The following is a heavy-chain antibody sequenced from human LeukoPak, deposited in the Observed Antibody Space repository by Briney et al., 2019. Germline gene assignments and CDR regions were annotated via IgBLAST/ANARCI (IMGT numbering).Heavy chain of an antibody. CDR3: ARGGWYYDSSGYYSHFDY. CDR1: GGTFNNYA. CDR2: IVPVFDIV. J-gene: IGHJ4*02. D-gene: IGHD3-22*01. V-gene: IGHV1-69*04. Sequence: SVKVSCKASGGTFNNYAISWVRQAPGQGLEWMGRIVPVFDIVNYAQMFQGRVTLTADKSTRTAYMELSGLRSEDTAVYYCARGGWYYDSSGYYSHFDYWGQGTLVTVSS.